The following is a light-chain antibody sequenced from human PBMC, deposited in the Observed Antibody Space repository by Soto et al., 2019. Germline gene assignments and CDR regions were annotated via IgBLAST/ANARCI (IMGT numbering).Light chain of an antibody. V-gene: IGLV2-14*01. Sequence: QSVLTQPASVSGSPGQSITISCTGTSSDVGGYKYVSWYQQHPDKAPKLIIYDVTNRPSGISNRFSGSKSGNTASLTISGLQAKDEADYYCSSYTSSSSYVFGTGTKVTVL. CDR3: SSYTSSSSYV. CDR1: SSDVGGYKY. J-gene: IGLJ1*01. CDR2: DVT.